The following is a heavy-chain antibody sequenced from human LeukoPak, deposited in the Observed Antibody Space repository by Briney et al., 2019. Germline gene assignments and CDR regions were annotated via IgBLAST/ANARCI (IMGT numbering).Heavy chain of an antibody. CDR2: ISSSGSTI. CDR1: GFTFSSYE. D-gene: IGHD1-20*01. J-gene: IGHJ4*02. V-gene: IGHV3-48*03. Sequence: PGGSLRLPCAASGFTFSSYEMNWVRQAPGKGLEWVSYISSSGSTIYYADSVKGRFTISRDNAKNSLYLQMNSLRAEDTAVYYCARDRPRITGTTTMGSFDYWGQGTLVTVSS. CDR3: ARDRPRITGTTTMGSFDY.